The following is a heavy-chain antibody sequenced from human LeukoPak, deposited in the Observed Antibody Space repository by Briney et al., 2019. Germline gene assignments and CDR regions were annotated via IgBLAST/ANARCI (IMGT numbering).Heavy chain of an antibody. V-gene: IGHV3-33*01. CDR3: ARARYYYDSSGPRNDYWYFDL. CDR2: VWYDETNK. J-gene: IGHJ2*01. CDR1: GFTFSSYG. Sequence: GGSLRLSCAASGFTFSSYGMHWVRQAPGKGLEWVAVVWYDETNKYYADSVKGRFTISRDNSKNTLNLQMNSLRAEDTAVYFCARARYYYDSSGPRNDYWYFDLWGRGTLVTVSS. D-gene: IGHD3-22*01.